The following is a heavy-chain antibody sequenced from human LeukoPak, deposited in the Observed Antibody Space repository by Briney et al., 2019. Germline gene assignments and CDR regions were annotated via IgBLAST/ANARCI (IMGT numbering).Heavy chain of an antibody. Sequence: SETLSLTCTVSGGSISSYYWSWIRQPPGKGLEWVGYIYYSGSANYNPSLKSRVTISVDTSKNQFSLKLSSVIAADTAVYYCARGLAIGGSYYYYMDVWGKGTTVTVSS. V-gene: IGHV4-59*01. D-gene: IGHD3-16*01. CDR3: ARGLAIGGSYYYYMDV. J-gene: IGHJ6*03. CDR2: IYYSGSA. CDR1: GGSISSYY.